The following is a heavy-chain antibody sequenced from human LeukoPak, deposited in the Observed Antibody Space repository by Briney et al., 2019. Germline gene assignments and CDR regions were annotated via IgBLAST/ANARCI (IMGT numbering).Heavy chain of an antibody. CDR1: GGSISSRNYY. CDR2: VYYTGTT. Sequence: NTSETLSLTCTVSGGSISSRNYYWGWIRQPPGKGLEWIGGVYYTGTTYSNPSLKSRVTISVDTSKNRFSLKLSSVTAADTAVYYCARGNHYYDSSAYLAWESFQHWGQGTLVTVSS. D-gene: IGHD3-22*01. CDR3: ARGNHYYDSSAYLAWESFQH. J-gene: IGHJ1*01. V-gene: IGHV4-39*01.